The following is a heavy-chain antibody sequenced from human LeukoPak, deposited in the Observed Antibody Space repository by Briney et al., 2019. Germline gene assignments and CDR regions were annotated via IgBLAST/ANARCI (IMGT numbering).Heavy chain of an antibody. V-gene: IGHV3-48*01. J-gene: IGHJ4*02. CDR2: ISSSSSTI. CDR3: ARDPPRSQTYYYDSSGARGDY. Sequence: GGSLRLSCAASGFTFSNFGMNWVRQAPGKGLEWVSYISSSSSTIYYADSVKGRFTISRDNAKNSLYLQMNSLRAEDTAVYYCARDPPRSQTYYYDSSGARGDYWGQGTLVTVSS. D-gene: IGHD3-22*01. CDR1: GFTFSNFG.